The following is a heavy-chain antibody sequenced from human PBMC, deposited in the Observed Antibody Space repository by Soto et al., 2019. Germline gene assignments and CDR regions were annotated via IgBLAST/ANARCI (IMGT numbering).Heavy chain of an antibody. D-gene: IGHD2-15*01. V-gene: IGHV3-21*01. CDR2: ISSSSSYI. CDR1: GFTFSSYS. CDR3: ARVGCSGGSCPTYYYYYYMDV. Sequence: PGGSLRLSCAASGFTFSSYSMNWVRQAPGKGLEWVSSISSSSSYIYYADSVKGRFTISRDNAKNSLYLRMNSLRAEDTAVYYCARVGCSGGSCPTYYYYYYMDVWGKGTTVTVSS. J-gene: IGHJ6*03.